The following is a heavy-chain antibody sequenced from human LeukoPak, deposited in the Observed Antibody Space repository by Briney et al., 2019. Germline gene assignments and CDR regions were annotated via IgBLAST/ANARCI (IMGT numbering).Heavy chain of an antibody. Sequence: ASVKVSCKASGYTFTSYGISWVRPAPGQGLEWMGWVSAYNGNTNYAQKLQGRVTMTTDTSTSTAYMELRSLRSDDTAVYYCARAYGSGSLRPYYYYYGMDVWGQGTTVTVSS. D-gene: IGHD3-10*01. CDR3: ARAYGSGSLRPYYYYYGMDV. CDR2: VSAYNGNT. CDR1: GYTFTSYG. V-gene: IGHV1-18*01. J-gene: IGHJ6*02.